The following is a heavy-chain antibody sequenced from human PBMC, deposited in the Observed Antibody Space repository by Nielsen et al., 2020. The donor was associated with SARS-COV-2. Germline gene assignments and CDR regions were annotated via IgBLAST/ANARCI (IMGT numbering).Heavy chain of an antibody. CDR1: GYTLTELS. J-gene: IGHJ6*02. D-gene: IGHD6-13*01. Sequence: ASVKVSCKVSGYTLTELSMHWVRQAPGKGLEWMGGFDPEDGETIYAQKFQGRVTMTEDTSTDTAYMELSSLRSEDTAVYYCARDAAAAGGEKYYYYYGMDVWGQGTTVTVSS. CDR2: FDPEDGET. CDR3: ARDAAAAGGEKYYYYYGMDV. V-gene: IGHV1-24*01.